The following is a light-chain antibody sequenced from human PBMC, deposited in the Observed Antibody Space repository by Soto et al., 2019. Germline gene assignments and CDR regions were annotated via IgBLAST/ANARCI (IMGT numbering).Light chain of an antibody. CDR2: DAS. CDR1: QSISRW. CDR3: QQYDSYWT. V-gene: IGKV1-5*01. J-gene: IGKJ1*01. Sequence: DIQMTQSPSTLSASVGDRVTITCRASQSISRWLAWHQQKPGKAPKLLIYDASSLESGVPSRFSGSGSGTEFTLTISSLQPDDFATYYCQQYDSYWTFGQGTKVDIK.